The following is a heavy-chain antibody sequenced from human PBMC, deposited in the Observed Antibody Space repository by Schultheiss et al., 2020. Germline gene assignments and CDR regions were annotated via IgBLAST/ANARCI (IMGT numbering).Heavy chain of an antibody. V-gene: IGHV4-34*01. CDR2: INHSGST. Sequence: SQTLSLTCAVSGGSISSYYWSWIRQPPGKGLEWIGEINHSGSTNYNPSLKSRVTISVDKSKNQFSLKLSSVTAADTAVYYCARRYCSSTSCYSSFGNWFDPWGQGTLVTVSS. CDR1: GGSISSYY. J-gene: IGHJ5*02. CDR3: ARRYCSSTSCYSSFGNWFDP. D-gene: IGHD2-2*02.